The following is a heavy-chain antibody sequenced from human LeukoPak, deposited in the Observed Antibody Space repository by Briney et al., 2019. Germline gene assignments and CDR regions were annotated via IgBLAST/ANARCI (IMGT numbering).Heavy chain of an antibody. J-gene: IGHJ5*02. CDR3: ARDTMLGMGNP. V-gene: IGHV3-74*01. CDR2: INSDGSST. Sequence: PGGSLRLSCAASGFTFSSYWMSWVRQAPGKGLVWVSRINSDGSSTSYADSVKGRFTISRDNAKNTLYLQMNSLRAEDTAVYYCARDTMLGMGNPWGQGTLVTVSS. CDR1: GFTFSSYW. D-gene: IGHD3-10*02.